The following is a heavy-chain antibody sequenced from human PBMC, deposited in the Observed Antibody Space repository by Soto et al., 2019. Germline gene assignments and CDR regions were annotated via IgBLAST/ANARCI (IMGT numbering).Heavy chain of an antibody. CDR2: ISGSGGST. Sequence: GGSLRHSCASSGFTFSSYAMSLVRQAPGKGMEWVAAISGSGGSTYYADSVKGRFTISRENSKNTLYLQMNSLRAEDAAVYYCAKDLVGSNADYYDYWSDEASDYWGQGTLVTVSS. CDR1: GFTFSSYA. J-gene: IGHJ4*02. V-gene: IGHV3-23*01. CDR3: AKDLVGSNADYYDYWSDEASDY. D-gene: IGHD4-17*01.